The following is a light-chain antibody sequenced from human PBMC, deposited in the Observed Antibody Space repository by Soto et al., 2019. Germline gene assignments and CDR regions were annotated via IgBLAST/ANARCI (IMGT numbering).Light chain of an antibody. V-gene: IGLV1-51*01. J-gene: IGLJ1*01. CDR3: GTWDSSLSAGFYV. CDR1: SFNIGNNY. CDR2: DNN. Sequence: QSVLTQPPSVSAAPGQKVTISCSGSSFNIGNNYVSWYQQLPGTAPKLLIYDNNKRPSGIPDRFSGSKSGTSATLGITGLQTGDEADYYCGTWDSSLSAGFYVFGTGTKLTVL.